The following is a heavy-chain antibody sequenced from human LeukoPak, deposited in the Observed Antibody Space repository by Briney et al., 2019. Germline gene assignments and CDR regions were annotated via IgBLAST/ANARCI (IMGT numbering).Heavy chain of an antibody. Sequence: PGGSLRLSCAASGFTFGSYAMYWVRQAPGKGLEWVSGIFGSGGSAHYADSVKGRFTISRDNSKNTVYLQMDSLRVEDTAIYYCAKTTTGYSSGRYPAWPIDYWGQGTLDTVSS. CDR2: IFGSGGSA. V-gene: IGHV3-23*01. CDR1: GFTFGSYA. D-gene: IGHD2-15*01. J-gene: IGHJ4*02. CDR3: AKTTTGYSSGRYPAWPIDY.